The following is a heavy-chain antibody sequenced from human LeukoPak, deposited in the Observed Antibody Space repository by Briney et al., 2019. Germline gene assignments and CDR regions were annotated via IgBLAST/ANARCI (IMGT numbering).Heavy chain of an antibody. CDR1: GGTFSSYA. Sequence: SVKVSCKASGGTFSSYAISWVRQAPGQGLEWMGGIIPIFGTANYARKFQGRVTITADESTSTAYMELSSLRSEDTAVYYCARDTGPIVGATTGAFDIWGQGTMVTVSS. D-gene: IGHD1-26*01. V-gene: IGHV1-69*13. CDR2: IIPIFGTA. CDR3: ARDTGPIVGATTGAFDI. J-gene: IGHJ3*02.